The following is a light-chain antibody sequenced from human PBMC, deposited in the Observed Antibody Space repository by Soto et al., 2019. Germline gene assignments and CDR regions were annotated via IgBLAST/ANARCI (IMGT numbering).Light chain of an antibody. J-gene: IGKJ2*01. V-gene: IGKV3-20*01. CDR2: GAS. CDR1: QSVSSNY. CDR3: QQYGSLPPYT. Sequence: GLSQSPGTVSLSPGERATLSCRAIQSVSSNYLAWYQQRPGQTPRLLIYGASSRATGIPDRFSGSGSGTDFTLTISRLEPEDFAVYYCQQYGSLPPYTFGQGTKVDIK.